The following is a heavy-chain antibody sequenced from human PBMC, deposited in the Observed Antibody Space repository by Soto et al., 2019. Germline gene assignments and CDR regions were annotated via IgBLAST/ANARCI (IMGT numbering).Heavy chain of an antibody. J-gene: IGHJ5*02. CDR3: AKDAWKYYDILTGYSLAPDAEP. Sequence: HPGGSLRLSCAASGFTFSNYAMSWVRQAPGKGLEWVSAISGSGGSTYYADSVKGRFTISRDNSKNTLYLQMNSLRAEDTAVYYCAKDAWKYYDILTGYSLAPDAEPWGQGSLVTVSS. CDR1: GFTFSNYA. V-gene: IGHV3-23*01. CDR2: ISGSGGST. D-gene: IGHD3-9*01.